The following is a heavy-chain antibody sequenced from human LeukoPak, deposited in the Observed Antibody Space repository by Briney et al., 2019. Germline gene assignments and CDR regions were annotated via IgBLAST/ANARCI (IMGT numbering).Heavy chain of an antibody. J-gene: IGHJ4*02. D-gene: IGHD3-3*01. V-gene: IGHV1-2*02. Sequence: ASVKVSCKASGYTFTGYYMHWVRQAPGQGLEWMGWINPNSGGTNYAQKFQGRVTMTRDTSISTAYMELSRLRSDDTAVYYCARTYYDFWSGYYIDYWGQGTLVTVSS. CDR1: GYTFTGYY. CDR3: ARTYYDFWSGYYIDY. CDR2: INPNSGGT.